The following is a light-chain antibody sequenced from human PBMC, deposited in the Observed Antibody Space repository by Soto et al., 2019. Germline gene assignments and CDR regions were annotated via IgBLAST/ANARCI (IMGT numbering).Light chain of an antibody. V-gene: IGKV1-39*01. Sequence: MTQSPATLSLSPGEISTLCCRASQNVGSFLIWYQQKPGKAPKLLIYAASNLQSGVPSRFSGSGSGTDFTLTISSLQPEDFATYYCQQSYSTPITFDQGTRLEI. CDR1: QNVGSF. CDR2: AAS. J-gene: IGKJ5*01. CDR3: QQSYSTPIT.